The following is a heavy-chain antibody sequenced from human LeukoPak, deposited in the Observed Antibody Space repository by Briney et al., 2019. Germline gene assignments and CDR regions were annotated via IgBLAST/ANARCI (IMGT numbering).Heavy chain of an antibody. CDR3: ARGVGYYYEHYFDY. D-gene: IGHD3-22*01. J-gene: IGHJ4*02. V-gene: IGHV3-21*01. CDR2: ISSSSSYI. CDR1: GFTFSSYS. Sequence: GGSLRLSCAASGFTFSSYSMNWVRQAPGKGLEWVSSISSSSSYIYYADSVKGRFTISRDNAKNSLYPQMNSLRAEDTAVYYCARGVGYYYEHYFDYWGQGTLVTVSS.